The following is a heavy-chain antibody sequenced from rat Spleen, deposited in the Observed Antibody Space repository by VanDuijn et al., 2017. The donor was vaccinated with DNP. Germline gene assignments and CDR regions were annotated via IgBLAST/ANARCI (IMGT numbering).Heavy chain of an antibody. J-gene: IGHJ2*01. CDR3: TKDAFDY. Sequence: EVQLVESGGGLVQPGRSMELSCAASGFTFSDYYMAWVRQAPKRGLEWVATISASGGSTYYRDSVKGRFTVSRDNAKSTLYLQINSLRSEDSATYYCTKDAFDYWGQGVMVTVSS. CDR2: ISASGGST. CDR1: GFTFSDYY. V-gene: IGHV5-27*01.